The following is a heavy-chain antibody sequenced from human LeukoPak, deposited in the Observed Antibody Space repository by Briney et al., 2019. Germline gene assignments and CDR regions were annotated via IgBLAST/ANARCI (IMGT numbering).Heavy chain of an antibody. J-gene: IGHJ4*02. D-gene: IGHD6-19*01. CDR3: AKEFQQWEGSALGY. CDR2: ISSSSSYI. V-gene: IGHV3-21*01. Sequence: PGGSLRLSCAASGFTFSSYSMNWVRQAPGKGLEWVSSISSSSSYIYYADSVKGRFTISRDNAKNSLYLQMNSLRAEDTAVYYCAKEFQQWEGSALGYWGQGTLVTVSS. CDR1: GFTFSSYS.